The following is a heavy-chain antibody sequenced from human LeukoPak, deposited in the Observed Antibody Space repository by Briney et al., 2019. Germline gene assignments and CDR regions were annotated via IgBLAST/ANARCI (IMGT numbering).Heavy chain of an antibody. CDR2: ISTNGGTE. CDR3: ARDQAASYGYNYFDY. Sequence: PGGSLRLSCVASGFTFSGYYMSWIRQAPGKGLEWISYISTNGGTEYYADSVKGRFTISRDNGKNSVFLQMNNLRAEDTAVYYCARDQAASYGYNYFDYWGQGILVTVSS. CDR1: GFTFSGYY. J-gene: IGHJ4*02. V-gene: IGHV3-11*01. D-gene: IGHD5-18*01.